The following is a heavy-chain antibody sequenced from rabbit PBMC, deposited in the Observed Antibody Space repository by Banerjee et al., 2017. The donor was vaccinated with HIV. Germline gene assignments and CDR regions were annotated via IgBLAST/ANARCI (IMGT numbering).Heavy chain of an antibody. CDR2: INTISGDT. Sequence: QSLEESGGDLVKPGASLTLTCTASGFSFTSSYWICWVRQAPGKGLEWIACINTISGDTVYATWAKGRFTISKTSSTTVTLQMTSLTAADTATYFCARRNNDLAFNLWGPGTLVTVS. V-gene: IGHV1S40*01. CDR1: GFSFTSSYW. J-gene: IGHJ4*01. CDR3: ARRNNDLAFNL. D-gene: IGHD5-1*01.